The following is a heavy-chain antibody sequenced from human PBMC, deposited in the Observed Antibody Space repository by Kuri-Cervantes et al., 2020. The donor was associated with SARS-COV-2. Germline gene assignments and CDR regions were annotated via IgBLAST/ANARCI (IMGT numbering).Heavy chain of an antibody. CDR1: GGSISSSSYY. J-gene: IGHJ4*02. CDR3: ARRGAVAGTVPFFDY. Sequence: SETLSLTCTVSGGSISSSSYYWGWICQPPGKGLEWIGSIYYSGSTYYNPSLKSRVTISVDTSKNQFSLKLSSVTAADTAVYYCARRGAVAGTVPFFDYWGQGTLVTVSS. V-gene: IGHV4-39*01. CDR2: IYYSGST. D-gene: IGHD6-19*01.